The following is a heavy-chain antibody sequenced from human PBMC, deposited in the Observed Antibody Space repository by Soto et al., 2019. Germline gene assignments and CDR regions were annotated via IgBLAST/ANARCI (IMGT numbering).Heavy chain of an antibody. D-gene: IGHD3-22*01. CDR2: IYYSGST. CDR1: GGSISSGDYY. V-gene: IGHV4-30-4*01. J-gene: IGHJ6*02. Sequence: SETPSLTCTVSGGSISSGDYYWSWIRQPPGKGLEWIGYIYYSGSTYYNPSLKSRVTISVDTSKNQFSLKLSSVTAADTAVYYCARGFYYYDSSGYYSNYYYGMDVWGQGTTVTVSS. CDR3: ARGFYYYDSSGYYSNYYYGMDV.